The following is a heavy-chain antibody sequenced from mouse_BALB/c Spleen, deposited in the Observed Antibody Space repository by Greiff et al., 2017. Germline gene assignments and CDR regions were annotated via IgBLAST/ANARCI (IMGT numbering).Heavy chain of an antibody. Sequence: EVKLVESGGGLVKPGGSLKLSCAASGFTFSSYTMSWVRQTPEKRLEWVATISSGGGNTYYPDSVKGRFTISRDNAKNNLYLRMSSLRSEDTALYYCARGDGNSFAYWGQGTLVTVSA. J-gene: IGHJ3*01. CDR2: ISSGGGNT. D-gene: IGHD2-1*01. CDR1: GFTFSSYT. V-gene: IGHV5-9*03. CDR3: ARGDGNSFAY.